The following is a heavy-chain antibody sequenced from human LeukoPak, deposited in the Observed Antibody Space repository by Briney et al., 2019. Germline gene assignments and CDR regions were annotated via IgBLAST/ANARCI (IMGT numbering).Heavy chain of an antibody. D-gene: IGHD6-19*01. J-gene: IGHJ4*02. CDR3: AKLKQWQPQRYFFEY. Sequence: GGSLRLSCAASGFSFGSYWMSWVRQAPGKGLEWVSTFSGTSTNSYADAVKGRVTISRDNSKNTLYLQMNSLRAEDTAVYYCAKLKQWQPQRYFFEYWGQGALVTVAS. V-gene: IGHV3-23*01. CDR2: FSGTSTN. CDR1: GFSFGSYW.